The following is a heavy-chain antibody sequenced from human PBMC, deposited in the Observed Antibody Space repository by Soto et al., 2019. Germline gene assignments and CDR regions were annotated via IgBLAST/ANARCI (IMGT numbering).Heavy chain of an antibody. J-gene: IGHJ4*02. Sequence: QLQLQESGPGLVKPSETLSLTCTVSGGSISSITYYWGWIRQSPEKGLEWIGNIHYGGSTYYNPSLESRVTISLDTSKNQFSLRLTSVIASDTAVYYCARCTPDLFQSNFWSGYYLSYFDYWGQGSLVTVSA. V-gene: IGHV4-39*01. CDR1: GGSISSITYY. CDR3: ARCTPDLFQSNFWSGYYLSYFDY. D-gene: IGHD3-3*01. CDR2: IHYGGST.